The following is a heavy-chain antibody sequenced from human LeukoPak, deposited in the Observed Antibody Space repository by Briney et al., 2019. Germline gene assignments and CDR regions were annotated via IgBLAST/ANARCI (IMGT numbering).Heavy chain of an antibody. V-gene: IGHV4-4*07. J-gene: IGHJ5*02. D-gene: IGHD2-15*01. Sequence: SETLSLTCTVSGDSISSHFCSWIRQPAGKGLEWIGRVSTSGDTNYNPSLRSRITMSVDTSKNQFSLTLNSVTDADTAVYYCARGDIVLGGGRNWFDPWGQGTLVIVSS. CDR3: ARGDIVLGGGRNWFDP. CDR1: GDSISSHF. CDR2: VSTSGDT.